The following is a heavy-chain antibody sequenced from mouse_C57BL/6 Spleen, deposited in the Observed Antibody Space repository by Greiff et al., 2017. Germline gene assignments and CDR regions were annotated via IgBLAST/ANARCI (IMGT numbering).Heavy chain of an antibody. CDR2: IDPEDGDT. D-gene: IGHD2-12*01. Sequence: VQLQQSGAELVRPGASVKLSCTASGFNIKDYYMHWVKQRPEKGLEWIGRIDPEDGDTEYAPKFQGKATMTADTASNTAYLQLSRLTSEDTAVYYCTTYYSAMDYWGQGTSVTVSS. CDR1: GFNIKDYY. CDR3: TTYYSAMDY. J-gene: IGHJ4*01. V-gene: IGHV14-1*01.